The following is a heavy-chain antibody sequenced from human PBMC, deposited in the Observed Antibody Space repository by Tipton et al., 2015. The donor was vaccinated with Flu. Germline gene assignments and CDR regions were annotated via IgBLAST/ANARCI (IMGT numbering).Heavy chain of an antibody. V-gene: IGHV3-33*01. Sequence: SLRLSCKVSGFDFSVYGMHWVRQAPGKGLEWVAVIWYDGSNIHYADSVKGRFTISRDNSKNTLYLQMNDLRAEDTAVYYCARDEGVVNYYFGMDAWGQGTTVTVSS. J-gene: IGHJ6*01. CDR3: ARDEGVVNYYFGMDA. CDR2: IWYDGSNI. CDR1: GFDFSVYG. D-gene: IGHD3-16*01.